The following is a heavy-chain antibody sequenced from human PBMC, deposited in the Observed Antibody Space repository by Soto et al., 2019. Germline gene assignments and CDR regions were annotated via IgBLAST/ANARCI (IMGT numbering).Heavy chain of an antibody. J-gene: IGHJ6*02. CDR1: GYTFTSYD. V-gene: IGHV1-2*04. CDR3: ARGRGYYYGSGSLYGMDV. CDR2: INPNSGGT. Sequence: GASVKVSCKASGYTFTSYDINWVRQATGQGLEWMGWINPNSGGTNYAQKFQGWVTMTRDTSISTAYMELSRLRSDDTAVYYCARGRGYYYGSGSLYGMDVWGQGTTVTVSS. D-gene: IGHD3-10*01.